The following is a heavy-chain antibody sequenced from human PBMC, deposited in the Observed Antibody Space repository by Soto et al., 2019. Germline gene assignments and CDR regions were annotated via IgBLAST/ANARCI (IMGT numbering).Heavy chain of an antibody. J-gene: IGHJ4*02. Sequence: SQTLSLTCAISGDSVSSNTAAWNWIRSSPSRGLEWLGRTYYRSNWRHDYAVSVKSRITVNPDTSKNHFSLQLNSVAPDDTAVYYCARGVAGTGFDLWGQGTLVTVSS. CDR2: TYYRSNWRH. D-gene: IGHD6-19*01. CDR3: ARGVAGTGFDL. V-gene: IGHV6-1*01. CDR1: GDSVSSNTAA.